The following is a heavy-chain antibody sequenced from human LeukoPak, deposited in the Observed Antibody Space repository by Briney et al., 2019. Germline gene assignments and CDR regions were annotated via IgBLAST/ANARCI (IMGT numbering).Heavy chain of an antibody. CDR1: GFTFSDHY. V-gene: IGHV3-72*01. D-gene: IGHD3-10*01. CDR3: ASLYGSGKRWVDP. CDR2: TRNKANSYTT. J-gene: IGHJ5*02. Sequence: GGSLRLSCAASGFTFSDHYMDWVRQAPGKGLEWVGRTRNKANSYTTEYAASVKGRFTISRDDSKNSLYLQMDSLKTEDTAVYYCASLYGSGKRWVDPWGQGTLVTVSS.